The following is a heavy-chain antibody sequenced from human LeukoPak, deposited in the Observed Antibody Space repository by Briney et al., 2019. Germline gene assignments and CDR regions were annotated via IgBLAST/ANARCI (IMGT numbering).Heavy chain of an antibody. J-gene: IGHJ5*02. D-gene: IGHD3-3*01. Sequence: LVKVSCKASRGTFSSYAISWVRQAPGQGLEWMGGIIPIFCTANYAQKFQGRVTITADESTSTAYLELSRLRSEDTAVYYCSTLGYDFWSGYYIWFDPWGQGTLVTVSS. CDR1: RGTFSSYA. V-gene: IGHV1-69*13. CDR3: STLGYDFWSGYYIWFDP. CDR2: IIPIFCTA.